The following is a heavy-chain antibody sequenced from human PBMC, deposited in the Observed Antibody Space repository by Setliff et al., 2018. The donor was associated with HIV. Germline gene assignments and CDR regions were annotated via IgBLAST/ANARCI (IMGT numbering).Heavy chain of an antibody. J-gene: IGHJ6*02. CDR2: IYHSEYT. CDR3: ARGHCSGTNCYGVDYHGMDV. CDR1: GGSISSDNW. V-gene: IGHV4-4*02. Sequence: PSETLSLTCAVSGGSISSDNWWTWVRQAPGKGLEWIGEIYHSEYTNYNPSLKSRVSMSVDKSKNQFSVKLTSVTAADTAVYYCARGHCSGTNCYGVDYHGMDVWGQGTTVTVSS. D-gene: IGHD2-2*01.